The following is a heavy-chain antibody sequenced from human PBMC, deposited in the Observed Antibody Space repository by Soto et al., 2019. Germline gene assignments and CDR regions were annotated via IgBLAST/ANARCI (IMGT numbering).Heavy chain of an antibody. CDR1: GFSLSTSGVG. CDR2: IYWDDDK. CDR3: AQSTTNLMGFDP. D-gene: IGHD1-26*01. Sequence: SGPTLVNPTQTLTLTCTFSGFSLSTSGVGVGWIRQPPGRALEWLGIIYWDDDKRYSPSLKSRLTITKDTSKNLVVLTMTNMDPVDTATYYCAQSTTNLMGFDPWGQGTLVTVSS. V-gene: IGHV2-5*02. J-gene: IGHJ5*02.